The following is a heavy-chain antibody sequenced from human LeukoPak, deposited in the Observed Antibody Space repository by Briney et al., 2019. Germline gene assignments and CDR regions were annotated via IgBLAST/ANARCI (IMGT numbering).Heavy chain of an antibody. Sequence: GGSLRLSCAASGFTFSNYVMNWVRQTPGKGLEWVANIKHDGSEDYFVDSVKGRFTISRDNAENSLHLQMSSLRAEDTAVYYCARSANYGGHAFFDYWGQGILVIVSS. CDR1: GFTFSNYV. CDR3: ARSANYGGHAFFDY. CDR2: IKHDGSED. V-gene: IGHV3-7*01. J-gene: IGHJ4*02. D-gene: IGHD4/OR15-4a*01.